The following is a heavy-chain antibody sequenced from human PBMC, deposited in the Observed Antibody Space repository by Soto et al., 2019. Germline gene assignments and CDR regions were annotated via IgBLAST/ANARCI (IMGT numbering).Heavy chain of an antibody. CDR3: AKVRYYYDSSGYPSALDAFDI. Sequence: GGSLRLSCAASGFTFSSYAMSWVRQAPGKGLEWVSAISGSGGSTYYADSVKGRFTISRDNSKNTLYLQMNSLRAEDTAVYYCAKVRYYYDSSGYPSALDAFDIWGQGTMVTVSS. D-gene: IGHD3-22*01. CDR1: GFTFSSYA. CDR2: ISGSGGST. V-gene: IGHV3-23*01. J-gene: IGHJ3*02.